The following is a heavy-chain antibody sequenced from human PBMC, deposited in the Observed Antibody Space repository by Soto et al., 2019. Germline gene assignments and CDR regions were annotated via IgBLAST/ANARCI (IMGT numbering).Heavy chain of an antibody. J-gene: IGHJ4*02. CDR3: ARSGRSLLDY. Sequence: QVQLQESGPGLVKASQTLSLTCTVSGASISGSDHYWSWVRQPPGKGLEWIGHLSYTGNSFNPYYNPSIQSRLTMSLDTSKNQFSLKMTSVTAADTAVYFCARSGRSLLDYWGQGALVSVSS. V-gene: IGHV4-30-4*01. CDR1: GASISGSDHY. CDR2: LSYTGNSFNP. D-gene: IGHD1-26*01.